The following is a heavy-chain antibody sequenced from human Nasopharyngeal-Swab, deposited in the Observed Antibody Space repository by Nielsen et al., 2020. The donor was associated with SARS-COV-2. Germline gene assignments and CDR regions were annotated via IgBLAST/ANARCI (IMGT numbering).Heavy chain of an antibody. V-gene: IGHV1-24*01. J-gene: IGHJ4*02. CDR3: ATTGILAPVDWTQFDS. Sequence: ASVKVSCNVSGYTLTDLSMHWVRQAHEKGLEWMGGFDSGDGRTIYAQKYQGSVIMTEDPPTDTAYMDLTSLRSDDTAVYYCATTGILAPVDWTQFDSWGQGTLVTVSS. CDR1: GYTLTDLS. CDR2: FDSGDGRT. D-gene: IGHD1-14*01.